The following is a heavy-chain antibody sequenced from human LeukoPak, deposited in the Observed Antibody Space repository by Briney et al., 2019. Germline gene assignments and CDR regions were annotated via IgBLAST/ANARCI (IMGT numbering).Heavy chain of an antibody. J-gene: IGHJ4*02. D-gene: IGHD1-26*01. Sequence: PSETLSLTCTVSGGSISSSSYYWGWIRQPLGKGLEWIGSIYYSGSTYYNPSLKSRVTISVDTSKNQFSLKLSSVTAADTAVYYCARPHLVGAQPPEVWGQGTLVTVSS. V-gene: IGHV4-39*01. CDR1: GGSISSSSYY. CDR3: ARPHLVGAQPPEV. CDR2: IYYSGST.